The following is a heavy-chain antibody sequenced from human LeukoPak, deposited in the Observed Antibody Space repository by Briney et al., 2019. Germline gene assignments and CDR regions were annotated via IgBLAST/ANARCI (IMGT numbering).Heavy chain of an antibody. CDR1: GFTFSSYW. D-gene: IGHD3-22*01. CDR3: AREDSSGYTYYFDY. CDR2: IKQDGSEK. V-gene: IGHV3-7*01. Sequence: PGGSLRLSCAASGFTFSSYWMSWVRQAPGKGLEWVANIKQDGSEKYYVDSVKGRFTISRDNAKNSLYLQMNSLRAEDTAVYYCAREDSSGYTYYFDYWGQGTLVTVSS. J-gene: IGHJ4*02.